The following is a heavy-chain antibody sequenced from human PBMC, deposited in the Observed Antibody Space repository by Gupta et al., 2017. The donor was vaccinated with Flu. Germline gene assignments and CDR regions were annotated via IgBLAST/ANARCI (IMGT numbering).Heavy chain of an antibody. CDR1: GFIFSDYG. J-gene: IGHJ4*02. D-gene: IGHD2-15*01. CDR3: ARDQREYCSGGDCYPQILDF. CDR2: ISYDGSYK. Sequence: QVQLVESGGGVVQPGRSLRLSCAASGFIFSDYGIHWVRQAPGKGLEWVAVISYDGSYKYYGDSVKGRFTISRDNSKNTLYLAMNSLRPDDTAMYYCARDQREYCSGGDCYPQILDFWGQGSLVTVS. V-gene: IGHV3-30*03.